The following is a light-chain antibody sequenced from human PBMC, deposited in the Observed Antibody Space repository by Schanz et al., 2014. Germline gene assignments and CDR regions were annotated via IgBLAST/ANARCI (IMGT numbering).Light chain of an antibody. CDR1: SSNIGAGYD. Sequence: QSVLTQPPSVSGAPGQRVTISCTGSSSNIGAGYDVHWYQLLPGTAPKLLIYGNINRPSGVPDRFSGSKSGTSASLAITGLQAEDEADYFCAAWDDSLNGPVFGGGTKLTVL. J-gene: IGLJ2*01. CDR2: GNI. CDR3: AAWDDSLNGPV. V-gene: IGLV1-40*01.